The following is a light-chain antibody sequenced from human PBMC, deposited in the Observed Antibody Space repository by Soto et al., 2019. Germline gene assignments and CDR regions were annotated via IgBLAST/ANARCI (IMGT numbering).Light chain of an antibody. CDR1: QTISTW. CDR2: KAS. Sequence: DIQITQSPSTLSASVGDRVTITCRASQTISTWLAWYQQKPGKTPKLLIYKASSLESGAPSRFSGSGSGTEFTLTISSLQPDDFATYYCQQYKSYETFGQGTKVDI. V-gene: IGKV1-5*03. CDR3: QQYKSYET. J-gene: IGKJ1*01.